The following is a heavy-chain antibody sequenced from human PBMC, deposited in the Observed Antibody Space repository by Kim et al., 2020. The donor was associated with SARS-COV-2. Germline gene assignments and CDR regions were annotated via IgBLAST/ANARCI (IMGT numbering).Heavy chain of an antibody. J-gene: IGHJ5*02. CDR1: GYTFTSYY. V-gene: IGHV1-46*01. D-gene: IGHD2-15*01. CDR3: AREMSGIVVVVAATFASQGGFDP. CDR2: INPSGGST. Sequence: ASVKVSCKASGYTFTSYYMHWVRQAPGQGLEWMGIINPSGGSTSYAQKFQGRVTMTRDTSTSTVCMELSSLRSEDTAVYYCAREMSGIVVVVAATFASQGGFDPWGQGTLVTVS.